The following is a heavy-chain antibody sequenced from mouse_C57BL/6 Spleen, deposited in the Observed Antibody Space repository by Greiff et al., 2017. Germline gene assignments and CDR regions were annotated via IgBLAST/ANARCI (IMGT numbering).Heavy chain of an antibody. J-gene: IGHJ2*01. V-gene: IGHV1-15*01. D-gene: IGHD1-1*01. CDR1: GYTFTSYW. CDR2: IDPETGGT. Sequence: QVQLQQPGAELVKPGASVKVSCKASGYTFTSYWMHWVKQRPVHGLEWIGAIDPETGGTAYNQKFKGKAILTADKSSSTAYMELRSLTSEDSAVYYCTRRTTVPFDYWGQGTTLTVSS. CDR3: TRRTTVPFDY.